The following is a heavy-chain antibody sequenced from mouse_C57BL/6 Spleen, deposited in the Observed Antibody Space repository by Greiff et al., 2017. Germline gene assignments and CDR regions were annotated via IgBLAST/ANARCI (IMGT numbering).Heavy chain of an antibody. CDR1: GYTFTDYY. Sequence: VQLQQSGPELVKPGASVKISCKASGYTFTDYYMNWVKQSHGKSLEWIGDINPNNGGTSYNQKFKGKATLTVDKSSSTAYMELRSLTSEDSAVYYCARCPYYGSSAMDYWGQGTSVTVSS. CDR2: INPNNGGT. V-gene: IGHV1-26*01. CDR3: ARCPYYGSSAMDY. J-gene: IGHJ4*01. D-gene: IGHD1-1*01.